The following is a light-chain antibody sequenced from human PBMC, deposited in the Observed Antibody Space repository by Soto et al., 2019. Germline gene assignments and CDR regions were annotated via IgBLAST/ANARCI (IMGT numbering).Light chain of an antibody. CDR3: SSYTSSTTYV. CDR2: EVS. V-gene: IGLV2-18*02. CDR1: SSDVGYYNR. Sequence: QSALTQPPSVSGSPGQSVTISCSGTSSDVGYYNRVSWYQQPPGSAPNLMIYEVSNRPSGVPDRFSGSKSGNTASLTISGLQAEDEADYYCSSYTSSTTYVFGTGTKVTVL. J-gene: IGLJ1*01.